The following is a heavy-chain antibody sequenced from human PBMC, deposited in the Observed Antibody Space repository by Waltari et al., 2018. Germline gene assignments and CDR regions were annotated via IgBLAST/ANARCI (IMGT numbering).Heavy chain of an antibody. J-gene: IGHJ3*01. CDR1: GFTFSSYW. D-gene: IGHD1-26*01. CDR3: ARAYSGSYET. V-gene: IGHV3-7*01. CDR2: IQRDGNVK. Sequence: EVQLVESGGDLVQPGGSLRLSCAASGFTFSSYWMTWVRQAPGEGQWGVANIQRDGNVKYNADSVKGRFTISGDNAKNSLYLQMNSLRAEDTAVYYCARAYSGSYETWGQGTLVTVSS.